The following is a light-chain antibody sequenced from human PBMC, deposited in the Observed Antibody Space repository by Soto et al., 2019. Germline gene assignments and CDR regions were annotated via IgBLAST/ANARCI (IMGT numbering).Light chain of an antibody. CDR3: QSYDSSLSGSWV. J-gene: IGLJ1*01. V-gene: IGLV1-40*01. Sequence: QSVLTQPPSVSGAPGQRGTISRPGRSSQNGAGYDVHWYQQLPGTAPKLLIYGNSNRPSGVPDRFSGSKSGTSASLAITGLQAEDEADYYCQSYDSSLSGSWVFGTGTKVTVL. CDR1: SSQNGAGYD. CDR2: GNS.